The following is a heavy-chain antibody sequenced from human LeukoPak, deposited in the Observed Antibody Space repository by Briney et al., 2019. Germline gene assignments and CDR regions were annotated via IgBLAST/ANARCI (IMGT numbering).Heavy chain of an antibody. Sequence: GGSLRLSCAASGFTFSSYSMNWVRQAPGKGLEWVSSISSSSSYIYYADSVKGRFTISRDNAKNSLYLQMNSLRAEDTAVYYCAYSAWEQTKFDYWGQGTLVTVSS. V-gene: IGHV3-21*01. D-gene: IGHD1-26*01. CDR1: GFTFSSYS. J-gene: IGHJ4*02. CDR2: ISSSSSYI. CDR3: AYSAWEQTKFDY.